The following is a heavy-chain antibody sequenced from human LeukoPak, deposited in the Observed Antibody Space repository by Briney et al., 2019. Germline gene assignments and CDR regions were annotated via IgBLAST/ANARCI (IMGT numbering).Heavy chain of an antibody. J-gene: IGHJ6*02. CDR3: ARDKGDWDYDFWSGYLSAYYYYGMDV. CDR2: ISAYNGNT. Sequence: ASVTVSFTASGYTFTSYGISWVRQAHGQGLEWMGWISAYNGNTNYAQKLQGRVTMTTDTSTSTAYMELRSLRSDDTAVYCCARDKGDWDYDFWSGYLSAYYYYGMDVWGQGTTVTVSS. CDR1: GYTFTSYG. V-gene: IGHV1-18*01. D-gene: IGHD3-3*01.